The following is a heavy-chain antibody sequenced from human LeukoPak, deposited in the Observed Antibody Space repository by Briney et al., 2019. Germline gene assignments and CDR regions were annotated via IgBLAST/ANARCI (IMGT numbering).Heavy chain of an antibody. CDR3: AALDHGHDY. CDR2: INSDGSSI. J-gene: IGHJ4*02. Sequence: PGGSLRLSCAASRFTFSSYWMHWIRHAPGKGLVWVSRINSDGSSIAYADSVRGRFTISRDNAKNTLYLEMNSLRAEDTAVYYCAALDHGHDYWGQGTLVIVSS. CDR1: RFTFSSYW. V-gene: IGHV3-74*01.